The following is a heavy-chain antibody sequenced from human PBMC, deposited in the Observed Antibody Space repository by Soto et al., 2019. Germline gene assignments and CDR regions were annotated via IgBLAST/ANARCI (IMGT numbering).Heavy chain of an antibody. CDR1: GFTFSSYS. J-gene: IGHJ6*04. D-gene: IGHD3-3*01. CDR3: AREKYYDFWIYYYYYMDV. V-gene: IGHV3-48*01. CDR2: ISSSSSTI. Sequence: GGSLRLSCAASGFTFSSYSMNWVRQAPGKGLEWVSYISSSSSTIYYAESVKGRFTISRDNAKNSLYLQMNSLRAEDTAVYYCAREKYYDFWIYYYYYMDVSGKCTIVPVSS.